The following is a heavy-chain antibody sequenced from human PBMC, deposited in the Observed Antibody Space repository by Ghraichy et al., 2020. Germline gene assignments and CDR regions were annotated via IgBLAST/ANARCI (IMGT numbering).Heavy chain of an antibody. D-gene: IGHD5-18*01. CDR1: GGSISSYY. CDR3: ARDTAMALFDY. V-gene: IGHV4-59*01. J-gene: IGHJ4*02. CDR2: IYYSGST. Sequence: EPLSLTCTVSGGSISSYYWSWIRQPPGKGLEWIGYIYYSGSTNYNPSLKSRVTISVDTSKNQFSLKLSSVTAADTAVYYCARDTAMALFDYWGQGTLVTVSS.